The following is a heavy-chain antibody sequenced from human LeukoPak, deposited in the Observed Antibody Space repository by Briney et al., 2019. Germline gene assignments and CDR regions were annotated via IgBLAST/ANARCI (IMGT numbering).Heavy chain of an antibody. D-gene: IGHD3-22*01. CDR1: GFTFSSYA. CDR3: AKDLHYYDSSGYQLSY. J-gene: IGHJ4*02. Sequence: GGSLRLSCAASGFTFSSYAMSWVRQAPGKGLEWVSAISGSGGSTYYADSVKGRFTISRDNSKNTLYLQMNSLGAEDTAVYYCAKDLHYYDSSGYQLSYWGQGTLVTVSS. V-gene: IGHV3-23*01. CDR2: ISGSGGST.